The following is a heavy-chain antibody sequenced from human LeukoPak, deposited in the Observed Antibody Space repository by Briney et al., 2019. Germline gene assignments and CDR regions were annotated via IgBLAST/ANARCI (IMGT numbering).Heavy chain of an antibody. CDR1: GDSISTYY. CDR2: VYYTGST. V-gene: IGHV4-59*01. D-gene: IGHD3-10*01. J-gene: IGHJ3*02. Sequence: SETLSLICIVSGDSISTYYWSWIRQPPGKGLERVGYVYYTGSTNYNPSLKSRVTISVDTSKNQFSLKLTSVTATDTAVYFCARGPLGDLFSDAFDIWGQGTKVTVSS. CDR3: ARGPLGDLFSDAFDI.